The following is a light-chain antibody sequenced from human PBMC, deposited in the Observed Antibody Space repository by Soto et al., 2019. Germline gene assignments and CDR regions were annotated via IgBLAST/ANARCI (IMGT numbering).Light chain of an antibody. Sequence: EVVLTQSPGTLSLSPWERATLSCRASQSFGSSFLAWYQQKPGQAPRLLIYGASTRATGVPARFSGSGSGTDFTLTISSLEPEDFAVYYCQQYNNWPPTFGQGTRLEIK. CDR2: GAS. CDR1: QSFGSSF. J-gene: IGKJ5*01. V-gene: IGKV3-20*01. CDR3: QQYNNWPPT.